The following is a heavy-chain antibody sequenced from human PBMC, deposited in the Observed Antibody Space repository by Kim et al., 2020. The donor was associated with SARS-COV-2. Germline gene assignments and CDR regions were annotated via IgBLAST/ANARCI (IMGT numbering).Heavy chain of an antibody. V-gene: IGHV4-34*01. J-gene: IGHJ4*02. CDR3: ASRVADY. CDR2: HSGST. Sequence: HSGSTNYNPSLKSRVTISIDTSKNQFSLKLSSVTAADTAVYYCASRVADYWGQGTLVTVSS.